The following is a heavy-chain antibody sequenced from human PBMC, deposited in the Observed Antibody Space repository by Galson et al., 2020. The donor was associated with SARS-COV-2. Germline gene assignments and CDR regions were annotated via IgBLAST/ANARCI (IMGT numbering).Heavy chain of an antibody. D-gene: IGHD3-22*01. V-gene: IGHV3-9*01. CDR3: TRDVSYYYDSTTYYLGAAFDM. CDR1: GFNFEDYA. CDR2: ISWNSGSK. Sequence: SLKISCAASGFNFEDYAMHWVRQAPGKGLEWVSGISWNSGSKDYADSVKGRFTISRDNARDSLYLQMNSLRAEDTAFYYCTRDVSYYYDSTTYYLGAAFDMWGQGTVVTVSS. J-gene: IGHJ3*02.